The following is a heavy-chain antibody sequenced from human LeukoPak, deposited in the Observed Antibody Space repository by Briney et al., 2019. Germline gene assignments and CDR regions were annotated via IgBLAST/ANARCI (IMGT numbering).Heavy chain of an antibody. V-gene: IGHV4-34*01. J-gene: IGHJ4*02. CDR2: INHSGST. D-gene: IGHD3-10*01. CDR1: GGSFSGYY. Sequence: SETLSLTCAVYGGSFSGYYWSWIRQPPGKGLEWIGEINHSGSTNYNPSLKSRVTISVDTSKNQFSLKLSPVTAADTAVYYCARGRFGTDWGQGTLVTVSS. CDR3: ARGRFGTD.